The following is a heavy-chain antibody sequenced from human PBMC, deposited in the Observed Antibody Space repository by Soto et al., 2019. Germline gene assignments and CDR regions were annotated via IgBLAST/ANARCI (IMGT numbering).Heavy chain of an antibody. J-gene: IGHJ6*02. CDR2: ISGSGDSP. V-gene: IGHV3-23*01. Sequence: EVQVLESGGGLVQPGGSLRLSCVASGFTFSNYAMSWVRQAPGKGLEWVSAISGSGDSPYYADSVKGRFTISRDNSKNTLYLQMNSLRAEDTAIYYCATRGYCLSPLCLADFYAMDVWGQGTTVTVSS. CDR3: ATRGYCLSPLCLADFYAMDV. CDR1: GFTFSNYA. D-gene: IGHD2-15*01.